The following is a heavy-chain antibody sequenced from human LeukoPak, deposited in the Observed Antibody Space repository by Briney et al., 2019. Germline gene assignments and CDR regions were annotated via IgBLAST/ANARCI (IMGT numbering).Heavy chain of an antibody. V-gene: IGHV3-23*01. CDR1: GFTVSSNY. Sequence: GGSLRLSCAASGFTVSSNYMSWVRQAPGKGLEWVSAISGSGGSTYYADSVKGRFTISRDNSKNTLYLQMNSLRAEDTAVYYCAKSGPYYYDSSGYPEYFQHWGQGTLVTVSS. CDR2: ISGSGGST. J-gene: IGHJ1*01. D-gene: IGHD3-22*01. CDR3: AKSGPYYYDSSGYPEYFQH.